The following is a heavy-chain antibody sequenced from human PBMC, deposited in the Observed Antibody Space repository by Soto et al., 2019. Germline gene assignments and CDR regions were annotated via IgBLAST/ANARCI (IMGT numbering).Heavy chain of an antibody. CDR3: ARVDKWELLPFDY. D-gene: IGHD1-26*01. CDR1: GGSISSSSFH. J-gene: IGHJ4*02. CDR2: IYYSGST. Sequence: PSETLSLTCTVSGGSISSSSFHWGWIRQPPGKGLEWIGSIYYSGSTYYSPSLKSRVTISVDTSKNQFSLKLSSVTAADTAVYYCARVDKWELLPFDYWGQGTLVTVSS. V-gene: IGHV4-39*07.